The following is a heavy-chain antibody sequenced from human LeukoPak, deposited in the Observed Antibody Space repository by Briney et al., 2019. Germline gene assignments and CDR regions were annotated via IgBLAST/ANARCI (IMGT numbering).Heavy chain of an antibody. J-gene: IGHJ4*02. V-gene: IGHV3-23*01. D-gene: IGHD3-22*01. CDR1: GITLSNYG. CDR2: ISEGGGAR. Sequence: QPGGSLRLSCAVSGITLSNYGMSWVRQAPGKGLEWVAGISEGGGARNYADSVEGRFPVSRDNPKNTLYLQMNSLRAENTAVYFCAKRGVVIRVILVGFHKQAYYFESWGQGVLVTVSS. CDR3: AKRGVVIRVILVGFHKQAYYFES.